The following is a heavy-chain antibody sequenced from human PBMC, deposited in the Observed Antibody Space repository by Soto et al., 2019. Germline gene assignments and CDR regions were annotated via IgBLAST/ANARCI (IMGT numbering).Heavy chain of an antibody. CDR2: ISWNSGSI. V-gene: IGHV3-9*01. CDR1: GFTFDDYA. J-gene: IGHJ3*02. Sequence: EVQLVESGGGLVQPGRSLRLSCAASGFTFDDYAMHWVRQAPGKGLEWVSGISWNSGSIGYADSVKGRFTISRDNAKNSLYLQMNSLRAEDTALYYCAKDNRQLELEGRYDAFDIWGQGTMVTVSS. D-gene: IGHD1-1*01. CDR3: AKDNRQLELEGRYDAFDI.